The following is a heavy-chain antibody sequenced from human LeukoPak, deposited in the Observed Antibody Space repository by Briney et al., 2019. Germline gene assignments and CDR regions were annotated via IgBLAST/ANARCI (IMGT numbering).Heavy chain of an antibody. CDR2: VYDNGAT. D-gene: IGHD4-17*01. J-gene: IGHJ6*03. CDR3: ARLSDYDVDTSHYMDV. CDR1: GASISGYL. Sequence: SETLSLTCTVSGASISGYLWTWIRQPPGKGLEWIGYVYDNGATTYHPSFTGRVSISVDVSKNQFSLKLTSVIAADTADYFCARLSDYDVDTSHYMDVWGKGTKVTVSS. V-gene: IGHV4-59*01.